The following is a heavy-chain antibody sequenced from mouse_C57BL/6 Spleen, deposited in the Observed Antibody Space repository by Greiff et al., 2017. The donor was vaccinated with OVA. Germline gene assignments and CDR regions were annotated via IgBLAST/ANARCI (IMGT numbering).Heavy chain of an antibody. CDR2: ISYDGSN. J-gene: IGHJ1*03. CDR1: GYSITSGYY. D-gene: IGHD1-3*01. V-gene: IGHV3-6*01. Sequence: EVQVEESGPGLVKPSQSLSLTCSVTGYSITSGYYWNWIRQFPGNKLEWMGYISYDGSNNYNPSLKNRISITRDPSKNQFFLQLNSVTTEDTATYMCAREKVGDSDWCVDVWGTGTTVTVSA. CDR3: AREKVGDSDWCVDV.